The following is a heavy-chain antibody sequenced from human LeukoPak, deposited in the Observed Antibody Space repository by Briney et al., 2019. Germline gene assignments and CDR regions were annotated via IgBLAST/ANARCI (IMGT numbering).Heavy chain of an antibody. CDR1: GFTFNIHG. Sequence: PGGSLRLSCAASGFTFNIHGMHWVRQAPGKGLEWVAVIWYDRSNKYYADSVKGRFTISRDNSRNTLYLQMNSLRAEDTAVYYCASDREFSSSSTFDYWGQGTLVTVSS. V-gene: IGHV3-33*01. CDR3: ASDREFSSSSTFDY. D-gene: IGHD6-6*01. CDR2: IWYDRSNK. J-gene: IGHJ4*02.